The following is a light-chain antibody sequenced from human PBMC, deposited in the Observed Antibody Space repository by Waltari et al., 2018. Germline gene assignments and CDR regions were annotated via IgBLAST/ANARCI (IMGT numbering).Light chain of an antibody. Sequence: QSGLAQPAPASGSPGQSITTPCTGTSSDVGNYNLVTWYQQRPGKAPRLLIYEVTKRAPGTSDRFSASKSGNTASLSISGLQAQEDEADYYCCSYVGLGTYVFGTGTKVTV. CDR2: EVT. J-gene: IGLJ1*01. CDR1: SSDVGNYNL. V-gene: IGLV2-23*02. CDR3: CSYVGLGTYV.